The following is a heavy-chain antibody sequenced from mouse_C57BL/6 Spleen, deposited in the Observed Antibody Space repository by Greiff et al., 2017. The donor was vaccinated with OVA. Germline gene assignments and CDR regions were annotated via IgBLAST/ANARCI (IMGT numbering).Heavy chain of an antibody. V-gene: IGHV1-54*01. CDR2: INPGSGGT. CDR3: ARELGLDY. D-gene: IGHD4-1*01. J-gene: IGHJ2*01. Sequence: QLQQSGAELVRPGTSVKVSCKASGYAFTNYLIEWVKQRPGQGLEWIGVINPGSGGTNYNEKFKGKATLTADKSSSTAYMQLSSLTSEDSAVYFCARELGLDYWGQGTTLTVSS. CDR1: GYAFTNYL.